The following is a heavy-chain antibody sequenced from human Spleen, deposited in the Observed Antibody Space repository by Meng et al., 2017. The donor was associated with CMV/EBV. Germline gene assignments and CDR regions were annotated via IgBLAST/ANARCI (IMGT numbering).Heavy chain of an antibody. D-gene: IGHD5-24*01. CDR1: GFTFSTYG. V-gene: IGHV3-21*01. Sequence: CAASGFTFSTYGMNWVRQAPGKGLEWVSSISSSSSYIYYADSVKGRFTISRDNAKNSLYLQMNSLRAEDTAVYYCARELRGWLQSADYWGQGTLVTVSS. CDR3: ARELRGWLQSADY. CDR2: ISSSSSYI. J-gene: IGHJ4*02.